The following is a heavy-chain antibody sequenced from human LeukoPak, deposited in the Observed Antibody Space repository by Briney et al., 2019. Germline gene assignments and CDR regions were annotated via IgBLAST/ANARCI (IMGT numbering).Heavy chain of an antibody. V-gene: IGHV1-3*01. D-gene: IGHD2-15*01. J-gene: IGHJ4*02. CDR2: INAGNGNT. CDR1: GYTFTSYA. Sequence: ASVKVSCKASGYTFTSYAMHWVRQAPGQRLEWMGWINAGNGNTKYSQKFQGRVTITRDTSASTAYMELSSLRSEDTAVYYCARSSIVVVVAATMNLDYWGQGTLVTVSS. CDR3: ARSSIVVVVAATMNLDY.